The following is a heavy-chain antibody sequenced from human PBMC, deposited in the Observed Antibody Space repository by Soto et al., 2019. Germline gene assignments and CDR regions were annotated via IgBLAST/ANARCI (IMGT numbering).Heavy chain of an antibody. D-gene: IGHD3-10*01. V-gene: IGHV4-31*03. CDR2: VYYSGST. CDR1: GGSISSGGYY. J-gene: IGHJ5*02. Sequence: QVQLQESGPGLVKPSQTLSPTCTVSGGSISSGGYYWSWIREHPGKGLEWLGYVYYSGSTYYNPPLKSGVTISVDTSKNQFPQKLSPVTAADTAVYYWARSVTPWGQGTLVTVSS. CDR3: ARSVTP.